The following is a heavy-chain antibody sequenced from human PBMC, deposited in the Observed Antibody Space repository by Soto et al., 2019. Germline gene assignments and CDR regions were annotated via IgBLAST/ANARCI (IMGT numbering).Heavy chain of an antibody. Sequence: PVKVSCKASGGTLSSYAISWVRQAPGKRLERMGGFIPIFGTANYAQKFQGRVTITADKSTSTAYMELSSLRSEDTAVYYCARTTAMGPHYYYYGMDVWGKGTTVTVSS. D-gene: IGHD5-18*01. V-gene: IGHV1-69*06. CDR2: FIPIFGTA. J-gene: IGHJ6*04. CDR3: ARTTAMGPHYYYYGMDV. CDR1: GGTLSSYA.